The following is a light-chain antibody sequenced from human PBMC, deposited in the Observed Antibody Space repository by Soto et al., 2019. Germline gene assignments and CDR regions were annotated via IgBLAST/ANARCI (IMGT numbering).Light chain of an antibody. Sequence: EIGMTQSPATLSVSPGERATLSCRASQSVSSNLAWYQQKPGQAPSLLIYGASTRATGTPARFSGSGSGTEFTLTISSLQSEDFAVYYCQQYLRWPLTFGGGTKVEIK. CDR3: QQYLRWPLT. CDR2: GAS. CDR1: QSVSSN. V-gene: IGKV3-15*01. J-gene: IGKJ4*01.